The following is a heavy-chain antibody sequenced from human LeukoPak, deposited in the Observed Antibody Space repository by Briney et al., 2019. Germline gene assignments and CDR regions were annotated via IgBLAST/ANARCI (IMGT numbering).Heavy chain of an antibody. V-gene: IGHV3-23*01. CDR3: Q. J-gene: IGHJ4*02. CDR2: ISGSGSNT. Sequence: PGRSLRLSCAASGFTFSNYAMSWVRQAPGKGLEWVSSISGSGSNTYYADSVKGRFTISRDNSKNTLYLQMTSLRAEDTAIRNDQWGQGALVTVSS. CDR1: GFTFSNYA.